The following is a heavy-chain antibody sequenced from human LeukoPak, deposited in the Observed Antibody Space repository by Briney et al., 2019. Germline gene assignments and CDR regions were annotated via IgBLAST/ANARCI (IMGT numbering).Heavy chain of an antibody. V-gene: IGHV6-1*01. CDR1: RDIVSSNSAA. Sequence: SQTLSLTSAISRDIVSSNSAAWNWIRQSPSRGLEWLGRTYYRSKWHTDYAVSVKSRIIVNSDTSRNQFSLQLNSVTPDNTAVYYCASYYYDYWGQGTLVTVSS. CDR2: TYYRSKWHT. CDR3: ASYYYDY. J-gene: IGHJ4*02.